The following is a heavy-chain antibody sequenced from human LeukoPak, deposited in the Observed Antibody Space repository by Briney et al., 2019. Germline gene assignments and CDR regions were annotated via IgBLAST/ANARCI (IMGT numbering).Heavy chain of an antibody. D-gene: IGHD3-3*01. CDR1: GYTFTGYY. CDR3: AKGFWSGYQSYGYYYYGMDV. J-gene: IGHJ6*02. CDR2: INPNSGGT. Sequence: ASVKVSCKASGYTFTGYYMHWVRQAPGQGLEWMGRINPNSGGTNYAQKFQGRVTITRDTSASTAYMELSSLRSEDTAVYYCAKGFWSGYQSYGYYYYGMDVWGQGTTVTVSS. V-gene: IGHV1-2*06.